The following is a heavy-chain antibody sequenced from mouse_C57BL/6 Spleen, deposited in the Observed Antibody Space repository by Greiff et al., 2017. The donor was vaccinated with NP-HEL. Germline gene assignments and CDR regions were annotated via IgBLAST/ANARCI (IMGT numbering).Heavy chain of an antibody. V-gene: IGHV5-17*01. J-gene: IGHJ2*01. CDR2: ISSGSSTI. D-gene: IGHD5-2*01. CDR3: ARVNSYVFDY. CDR1: GFTFSDYG. Sequence: EVKVVESGGGLVKPGGSLKLSCAASGFTFSDYGMHWVRQAPEKGLEWVAYISSGSSTIYYADTVKGRFTISRDNAKNTLFLQMTSLRSEDTAMYYCARVNSYVFDYWGQGTTLTVSS.